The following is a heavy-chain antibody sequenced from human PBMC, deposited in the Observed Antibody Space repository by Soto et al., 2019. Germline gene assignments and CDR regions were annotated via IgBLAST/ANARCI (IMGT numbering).Heavy chain of an antibody. D-gene: IGHD6-19*01. CDR2: ISSSSSTI. CDR1: GFTFSSYS. CDR3: ARDRTPGGWYEDSPDY. J-gene: IGHJ4*02. V-gene: IGHV3-48*01. Sequence: GGSLRLSCAASGFTFSSYSMNWVRQAPGKGLEWVSYISSSSSTIYYADSVKGRFTISRDNAKNSLYLQMNSLRAEDTAVYYCARDRTPGGWYEDSPDYWGQGTLVTVSS.